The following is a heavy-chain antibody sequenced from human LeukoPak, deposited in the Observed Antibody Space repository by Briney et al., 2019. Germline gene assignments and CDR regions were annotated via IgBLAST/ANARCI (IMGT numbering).Heavy chain of an antibody. CDR2: IKQDGSEK. CDR1: GFSFSNYW. V-gene: IGHV3-7*01. CDR3: ARDSVIYCYGGDCYLLDY. Sequence: PGGSLRLSCAASGFSFSNYWMSWVRQAPGKGLEWVANIKQDGSEKFYADSVKGRFTISRDNAKNSLYLQMNGLRAEDTAVYYCARDSVIYCYGGDCYLLDYWGQGTLVTVSS. J-gene: IGHJ4*02. D-gene: IGHD2-21*02.